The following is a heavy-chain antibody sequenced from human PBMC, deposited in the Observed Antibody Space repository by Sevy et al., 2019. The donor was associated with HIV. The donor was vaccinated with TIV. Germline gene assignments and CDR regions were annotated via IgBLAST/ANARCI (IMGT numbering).Heavy chain of an antibody. CDR1: GFTFSSYA. D-gene: IGHD3-22*01. V-gene: IGHV3-30*04. CDR2: ISYDGSNK. Sequence: GGSLRLSCAASGFTFSSYAMHWVRQAPGKGLEWVAVISYDGSNKYYAASVKGRFTISRDNSKNTLYLQMNSLRAEDTALYYCAKDTIVVVGEALDVWGRGTMVTVSS. J-gene: IGHJ3*01. CDR3: AKDTIVVVGEALDV.